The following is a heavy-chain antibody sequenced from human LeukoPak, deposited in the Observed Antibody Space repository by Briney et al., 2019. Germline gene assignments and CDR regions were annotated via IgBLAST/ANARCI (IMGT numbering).Heavy chain of an antibody. V-gene: IGHV4-59*13. Sequence: PSETLSLTCTASGGSISSYYWSWIRQPPGKGLEWVGNIYYSGSTNYNPSLKSRVTISVDTSKNQFSLKLTSVTAADTAVYYCASGSAVAAAGAYWGQGTLVTVSS. D-gene: IGHD6-13*01. CDR2: IYYSGST. J-gene: IGHJ4*02. CDR1: GGSISSYY. CDR3: ASGSAVAAAGAY.